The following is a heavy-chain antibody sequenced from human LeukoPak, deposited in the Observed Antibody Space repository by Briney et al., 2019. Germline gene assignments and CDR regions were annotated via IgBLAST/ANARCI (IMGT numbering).Heavy chain of an antibody. Sequence: GGSLRLSCAASGFTFDYYAMHWVRQAPGKGLEWVSLISWDGGNTYYADSVKGRFTISRDNSKNTLYLQMNSLRTEDTAVYYCAMGGSNWYFAFDIWGQGTMVTVSS. D-gene: IGHD6-13*01. CDR2: ISWDGGNT. J-gene: IGHJ3*02. V-gene: IGHV3-43D*03. CDR3: AMGGSNWYFAFDI. CDR1: GFTFDYYA.